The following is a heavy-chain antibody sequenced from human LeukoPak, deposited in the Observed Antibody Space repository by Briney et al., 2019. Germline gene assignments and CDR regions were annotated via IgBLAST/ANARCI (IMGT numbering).Heavy chain of an antibody. D-gene: IGHD2-21*01. J-gene: IGHJ4*02. CDR1: GGSISSFDSY. CDR2: VYYSRST. Sequence: TSQTLSLTCTVSGGSISSFDSYWSWIRQRPGKGLEWIGCVYYSRSTYFNVSLKSRVTISVDTSKNQLSLNLSSVTVAATAVYYCARGGDAYKVGYWGQGTLVTVSS. V-gene: IGHV4-31*03. CDR3: ARGGDAYKVGY.